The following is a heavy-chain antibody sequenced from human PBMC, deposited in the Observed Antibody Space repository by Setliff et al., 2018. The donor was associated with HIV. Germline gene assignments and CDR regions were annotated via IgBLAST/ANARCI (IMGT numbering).Heavy chain of an antibody. V-gene: IGHV3-7*01. CDR3: ARYAGGYPLNDVFDI. CDR2: IEQDGSEK. J-gene: IGHJ3*02. D-gene: IGHD3-22*01. Sequence: PGGSLRLSCAASGFTFSGFWMSWVRQAPGKGLEWVANIEQDGSEKYYVDSVKGRFSISRDNANNSLYLHMDSLRVEDTAVYYCARYAGGYPLNDVFDIWGQGTMVTVSS. CDR1: GFTFSGFW.